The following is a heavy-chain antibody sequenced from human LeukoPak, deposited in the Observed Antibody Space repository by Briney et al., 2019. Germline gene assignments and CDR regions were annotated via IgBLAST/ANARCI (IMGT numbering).Heavy chain of an antibody. J-gene: IGHJ3*02. Sequence: ASVKVSCKASGYTFTGYYMHWVRQVPGQGLEWMGWINPNSGGTNYAQKFQGRVTMTRDTSISTAYMELSRLRSDDTAVYYCARDGSFGVANGDAFGIWGQGTMVTVSS. D-gene: IGHD3-3*01. CDR1: GYTFTGYY. CDR2: INPNSGGT. V-gene: IGHV1-2*02. CDR3: ARDGSFGVANGDAFGI.